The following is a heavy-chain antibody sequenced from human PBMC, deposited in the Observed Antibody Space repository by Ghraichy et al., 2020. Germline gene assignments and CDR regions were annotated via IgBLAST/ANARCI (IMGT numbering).Heavy chain of an antibody. CDR3: ARDHVTMVRGVIIPPMVDYGMDV. D-gene: IGHD3-10*01. J-gene: IGHJ6*02. V-gene: IGHV1-18*01. CDR1: GYTFTSYG. CDR2: ISAYNGNT. Sequence: ASVKVSCKASGYTFTSYGISWVRQAPGQGLEWMGWISAYNGNTNYAQKLQGRVTMTTDTSTSTAYMELRSLRSDDTAVYYCARDHVTMVRGVIIPPMVDYGMDVWGQGTTVTVSS.